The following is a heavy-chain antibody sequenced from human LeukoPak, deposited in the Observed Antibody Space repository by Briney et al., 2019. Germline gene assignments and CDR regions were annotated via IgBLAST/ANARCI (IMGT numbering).Heavy chain of an antibody. J-gene: IGHJ6*03. CDR3: ARGNHLYYYYYYYMDV. CDR1: GYTLTELS. CDR2: FDPEDGET. D-gene: IGHD1-14*01. V-gene: IGHV1-24*01. Sequence: ASVKVSCKVSGYTLTELSMHWVRQAPGKGLEWMGGFDPEDGETIYAQKFQGRVTMTRNTSISTAYMELSSLRSEDTAVYYCARGNHLYYYYYYYMDVWGKGTTVTISS.